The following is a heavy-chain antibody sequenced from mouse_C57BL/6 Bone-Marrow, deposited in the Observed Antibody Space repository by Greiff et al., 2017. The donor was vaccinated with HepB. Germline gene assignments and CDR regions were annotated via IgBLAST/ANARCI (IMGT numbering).Heavy chain of an antibody. J-gene: IGHJ3*01. CDR3: ALYYGSSLFAY. V-gene: IGHV14-2*01. Sequence: EVQLQQSGAELVKPGASVKLSCTASGFNIKDYYMHWVKQRTEQGLEWIGRSDPEDGETKYSPKFQGKSTITADTFSNTAYLQRSSLTSEDTAVYYCALYYGSSLFAYWGQGTLVTVSA. CDR2: SDPEDGET. D-gene: IGHD1-1*01. CDR1: GFNIKDYY.